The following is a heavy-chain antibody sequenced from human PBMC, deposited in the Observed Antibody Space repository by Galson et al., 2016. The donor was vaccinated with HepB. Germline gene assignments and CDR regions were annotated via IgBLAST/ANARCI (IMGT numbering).Heavy chain of an antibody. CDR3: ARSGRLGGQPGI. Sequence: SVKVSCKASGYPFNSHVIHWVRQAPGQRLEWMGWINAGNGNTKYSQKFQGRLTITRDTSATTAYVELSSLRSEDTAVYYCARSGRLGGQPGIWGKGTLVTGSS. CDR2: INAGNGNT. D-gene: IGHD4-23*01. CDR1: GYPFNSHV. V-gene: IGHV1-3*01. J-gene: IGHJ4*02.